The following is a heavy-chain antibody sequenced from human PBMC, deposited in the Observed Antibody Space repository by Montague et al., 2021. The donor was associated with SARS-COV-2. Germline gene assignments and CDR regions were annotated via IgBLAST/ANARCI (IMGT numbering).Heavy chain of an antibody. Sequence: SEILSLTCTVSSDSINNYYWSWIRQPPGKGPEWIAYVYHTGNTNYNPSLRSRVTVSVDTSKNQVSLNLSSVTAADTAVYYCAKHKWSQRLVAYFDSWGQGTVVSVSS. CDR3: AKHKWSQRLVAYFDS. D-gene: IGHD3-3*01. J-gene: IGHJ4*01. CDR2: VYHTGNT. V-gene: IGHV4-59*08. CDR1: SDSINNYY.